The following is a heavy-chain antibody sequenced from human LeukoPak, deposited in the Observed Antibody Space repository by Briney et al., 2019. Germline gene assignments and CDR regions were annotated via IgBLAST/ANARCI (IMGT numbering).Heavy chain of an antibody. J-gene: IGHJ1*01. D-gene: IGHD6-13*01. Sequence: SETLSLTCTVSGGSIGSYYWGWIRQPPGKGLEWIGNIHHSGSTYYNPSLKSRVTISVDTSKNQLSLKLSSVTAADTAVYYCARVAAGIGFFQHWGQGTLVTVSS. V-gene: IGHV4-38-2*02. CDR1: GGSIGSYY. CDR3: ARVAAGIGFFQH. CDR2: IHHSGST.